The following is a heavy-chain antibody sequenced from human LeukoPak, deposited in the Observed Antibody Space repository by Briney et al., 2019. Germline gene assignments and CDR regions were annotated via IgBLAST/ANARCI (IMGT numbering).Heavy chain of an antibody. CDR1: GFTFSSYG. J-gene: IGHJ4*02. CDR2: IWYDGSNK. D-gene: IGHD6-13*01. CDR3: ARGYSSSWYDY. Sequence: GGSLRLSCAASGFTFSSYGMHWIRQAPGKGLEWVAVIWYDGSNKYYADSVKGRFTISRDNSKNTLYLQMNSLRAEDTAVYYCARGYSSSWYDYWGQGTLVTVSS. V-gene: IGHV3-33*01.